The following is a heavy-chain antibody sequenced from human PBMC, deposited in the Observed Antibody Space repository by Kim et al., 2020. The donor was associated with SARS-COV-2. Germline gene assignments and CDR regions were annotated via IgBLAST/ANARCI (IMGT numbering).Heavy chain of an antibody. Sequence: GGSLRLSCAASGFTFSSYSMNWVRQAPGKGLEWVSSISSSSSYIYYADSVKGRFTISRDNAKNSLYLQMNSLRAEDTAVYYCARVYYYYGSGSWGDYYYGMDVWGQGTTVTVSS. J-gene: IGHJ6*02. CDR1: GFTFSSYS. CDR3: ARVYYYYGSGSWGDYYYGMDV. V-gene: IGHV3-21*01. D-gene: IGHD3-10*01. CDR2: ISSSSSYI.